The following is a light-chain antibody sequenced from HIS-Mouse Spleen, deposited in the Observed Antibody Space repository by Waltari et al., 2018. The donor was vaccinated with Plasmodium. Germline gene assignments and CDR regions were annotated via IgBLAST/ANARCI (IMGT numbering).Light chain of an antibody. J-gene: IGLJ3*02. CDR1: ALPQKY. CDR3: YSTDSSNHRV. CDR2: EDS. Sequence: SYELTQPPSVSVSPGQTARITCSGDALPQKYAYWYQQKSGQAPVLVIYEDSQRPPGIPERFSGSSSGTMATLTISGAQVEDEADYYCYSTDSSNHRVFGGGTKLTVL. V-gene: IGLV3-10*01.